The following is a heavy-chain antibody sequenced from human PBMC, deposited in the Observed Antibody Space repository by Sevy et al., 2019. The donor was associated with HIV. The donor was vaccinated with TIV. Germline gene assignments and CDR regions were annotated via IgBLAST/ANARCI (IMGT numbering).Heavy chain of an antibody. Sequence: SETLSLTCAVYGGSFSGYHWSWIRQPPGKGLEWIGEINHSGSTNYNPSLKSRVTISVDTSKNQFSLKLSSVTAADTAVYYCARGTGDSSGYYYFDYWGQGTLVTVSS. CDR1: GGSFSGYH. V-gene: IGHV4-34*01. D-gene: IGHD3-22*01. CDR2: INHSGST. CDR3: ARGTGDSSGYYYFDY. J-gene: IGHJ4*02.